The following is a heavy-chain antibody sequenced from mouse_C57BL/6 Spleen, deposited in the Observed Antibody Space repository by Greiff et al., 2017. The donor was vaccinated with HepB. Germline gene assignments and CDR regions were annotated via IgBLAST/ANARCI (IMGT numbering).Heavy chain of an antibody. J-gene: IGHJ4*01. V-gene: IGHV5-17*01. CDR1: GFTFSDYG. CDR2: ISSGSSTI. CDR3: ARRDWEGDAMDY. Sequence: DVMLVESGGGLVKPGGSLKLSCAASGFTFSDYGMHWVRQAPEKGLEWVAYISSGSSTIYYADTVKGRFTISRDNDKNTLFLQMTSLRSEDTAMYYCARRDWEGDAMDYWGQGTSVTVSS. D-gene: IGHD4-1*01.